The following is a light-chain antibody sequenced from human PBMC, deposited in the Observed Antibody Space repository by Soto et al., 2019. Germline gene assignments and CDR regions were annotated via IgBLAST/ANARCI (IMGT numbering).Light chain of an antibody. CDR2: SND. J-gene: IGLJ7*01. Sequence: QSVLSQPPSASGTPGQRVTISCSGSSSNIGSNPVAWYQQFPGTAPRLLIYSNDPRPSGVPDRFSGSKSGTSASLAIGLQSEDEADYYCAAWDDSLDAAVFGGGTQLTVL. CDR1: SSNIGSNP. V-gene: IGLV1-44*01. CDR3: AAWDDSLDAAV.